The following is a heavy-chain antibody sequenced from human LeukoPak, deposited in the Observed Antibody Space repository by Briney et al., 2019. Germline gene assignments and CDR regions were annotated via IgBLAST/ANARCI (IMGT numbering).Heavy chain of an antibody. CDR3: TRHVWLQPFDY. Sequence: PSETLSLTCSVSGGSMNSYYWSWIRQSPGKGLEWIGYIYYSGSTNYNPSLKSRVTISVDTSKNQFSLKLSSVTAADTAVYYCTRHVWLQPFDYWGQGTLVTVSS. CDR2: IYYSGST. J-gene: IGHJ4*02. V-gene: IGHV4-59*08. CDR1: GGSMNSYY. D-gene: IGHD3-9*01.